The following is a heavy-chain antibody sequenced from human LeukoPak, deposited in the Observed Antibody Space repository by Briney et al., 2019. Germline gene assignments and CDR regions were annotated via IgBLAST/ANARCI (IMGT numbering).Heavy chain of an antibody. CDR3: AKDKTGGFVAFDV. CDR2: ITWNSGDI. D-gene: IGHD3-16*01. Sequence: GRSLRLSCAASGFTFDDYAMHWVRQAPGKGLEWVSGITWNSGDIDYADSVKGRFTTSRDNAKNSLYLHMNSLRTEDTALYYCAKDKTGGFVAFDVWGQGTRVAVSS. J-gene: IGHJ3*01. CDR1: GFTFDDYA. V-gene: IGHV3-9*01.